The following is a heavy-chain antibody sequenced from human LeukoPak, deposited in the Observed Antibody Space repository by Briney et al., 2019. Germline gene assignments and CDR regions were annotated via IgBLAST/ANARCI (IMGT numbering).Heavy chain of an antibody. Sequence: GGSLRLSCAASGFTFSSYGMHWVRQAPGKGLEWVAVISYDGSNKYYADSVKGRFTISRDNSKNTLYLQMNSLRAEDTAVYYCAAGYSYAPYDYWGQGTLVTVSS. V-gene: IGHV3-30*03. CDR2: ISYDGSNK. J-gene: IGHJ4*02. CDR3: AAGYSYAPYDY. D-gene: IGHD5-18*01. CDR1: GFTFSSYG.